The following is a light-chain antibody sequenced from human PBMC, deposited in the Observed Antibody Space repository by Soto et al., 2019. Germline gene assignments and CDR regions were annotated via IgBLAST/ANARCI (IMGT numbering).Light chain of an antibody. CDR2: LNSDGSH. CDR1: SGHSNYV. CDR3: QTWDTGIRV. J-gene: IGLJ2*01. V-gene: IGLV4-69*01. Sequence: QLVLPQSPSASASLGASVKLTCTLSSGHSNYVIAWHQQQPEKGPRYLMKLNSDGSHSKGDGIPDRFSGSSSGAERYLTISSLQSEDEADYYCQTWDTGIRVFGGGTKLTVL.